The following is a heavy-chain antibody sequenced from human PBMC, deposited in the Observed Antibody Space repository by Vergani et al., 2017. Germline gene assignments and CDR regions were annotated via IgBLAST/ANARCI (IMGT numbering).Heavy chain of an antibody. CDR2: ISGSGGST. CDR3: AKSLGTYYYGSGSPLDY. CDR1: GFTFSSYA. V-gene: IGHV3-23*01. Sequence: EVQLLESGGGLVQPGESLRLSCAASGFTFSSYAMSWVRQAPGKGLEWVSAISGSGGSTYYADSVKGRFTISRDNSKNTLYLQMNSLRAEDTAVYYCAKSLGTYYYGSGSPLDYWGQGTLVTVSS. D-gene: IGHD3-10*01. J-gene: IGHJ4*02.